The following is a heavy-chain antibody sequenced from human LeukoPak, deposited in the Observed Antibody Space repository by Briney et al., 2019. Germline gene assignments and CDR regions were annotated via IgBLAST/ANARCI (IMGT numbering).Heavy chain of an antibody. V-gene: IGHV1-2*02. CDR1: GYTFTGYY. CDR3: ARGVGKLGFLWFGTYYMDV. Sequence: GASVKVSCKASGYTFTGYYMHWVRQAPGQGLEWMGWINPNSGGTNYAQKFQGRVTMTRDTSISTAYMELSRLRSDDTAVYYCARGVGKLGFLWFGTYYMDVWGEGTTVTISS. J-gene: IGHJ6*03. CDR2: INPNSGGT. D-gene: IGHD3-10*01.